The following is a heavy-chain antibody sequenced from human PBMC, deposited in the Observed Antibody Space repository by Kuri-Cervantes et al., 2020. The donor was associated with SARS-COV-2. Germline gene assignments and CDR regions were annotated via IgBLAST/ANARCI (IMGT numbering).Heavy chain of an antibody. CDR3: ARERQLGIDY. CDR1: GGSISSYY. D-gene: IGHD6-13*01. CDR2: IYYSGST. V-gene: IGHV4-59*01. J-gene: IGHJ4*02. Sequence: LSCTVSGGSISSYYWSWIRQPPGKGLEWIGYIYYSGSTNYNPSLKSRVTISVDTSKNQFSLKLSTVTAADTAVYYCARERQLGIDYWGQGTLVTVSS.